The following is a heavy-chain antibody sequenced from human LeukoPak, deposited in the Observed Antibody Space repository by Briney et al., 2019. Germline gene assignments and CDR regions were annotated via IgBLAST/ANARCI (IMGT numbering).Heavy chain of an antibody. J-gene: IGHJ4*02. CDR2: IYYSGST. CDR1: GGSISSYY. Sequence: SETLSLTCTVSGGSISSYYWSWIRQPPGKGLEWIGYIYYSGSTNYNPSLKSRVTISVDTSKNQFSLKLNSVTAADTAVYYCARSLIKFGGVIDDYWGQGTLVTVSS. V-gene: IGHV4-59*01. D-gene: IGHD3-16*02. CDR3: ARSLIKFGGVIDDY.